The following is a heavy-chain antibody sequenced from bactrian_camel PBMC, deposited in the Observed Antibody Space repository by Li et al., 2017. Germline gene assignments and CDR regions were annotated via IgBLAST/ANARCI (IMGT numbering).Heavy chain of an antibody. V-gene: IGHV3S40*01. CDR2: INTCTRLT. J-gene: IGHJ4*01. D-gene: IGHD2*01. CDR1: GHTYGCAC. CDR3: AADIWPSRSRYCVGNY. Sequence: VQLVESGGGSVQPGGSLRLSCVVSGHTYGCACVGWFSQAPGKERKGIATINTCTRLTYYDQSVRDRIAISQDSAKVTVSLQMNNLKPEDTAMYYCAADIWPSRSRYCVGNYWGQGPRSPSP.